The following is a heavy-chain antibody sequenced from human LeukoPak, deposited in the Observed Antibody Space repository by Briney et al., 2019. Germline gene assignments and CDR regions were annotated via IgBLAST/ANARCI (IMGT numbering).Heavy chain of an antibody. CDR3: AKGLGYCGRPACYEDY. D-gene: IGHD2-15*01. CDR2: VTDNGVST. Sequence: GVSLRLSCAASGFTVSTCAMNWVRQAPGKGLEWVSVVTDNGVSTYYADSVKGRFTISRDNSKNTLYLQMNSLRVEDTAVYYCAKGLGYCGRPACYEDYWGQGTLVTVSS. V-gene: IGHV3-23*01. CDR1: GFTVSTCA. J-gene: IGHJ4*02.